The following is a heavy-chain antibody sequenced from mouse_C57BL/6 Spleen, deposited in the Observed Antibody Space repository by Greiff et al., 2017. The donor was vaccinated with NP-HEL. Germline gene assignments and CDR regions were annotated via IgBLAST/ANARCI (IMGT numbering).Heavy chain of an antibody. V-gene: IGHV1-82*01. Sequence: QVQLKESGPELVKPGASVKISCKASGYAFSSSWMNWVKQRPGQGLEWIGRIYPGDGDTNYNGKFKGKATLTADKSSSTAYMQLSSLTSEDSAVYFCARSDGYKDYFDYWGQGTTLTVSS. CDR1: GYAFSSSW. J-gene: IGHJ2*01. CDR3: ARSDGYKDYFDY. D-gene: IGHD2-3*01. CDR2: IYPGDGDT.